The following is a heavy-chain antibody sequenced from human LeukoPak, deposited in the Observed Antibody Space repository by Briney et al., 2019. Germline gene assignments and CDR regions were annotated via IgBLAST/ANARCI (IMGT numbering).Heavy chain of an antibody. V-gene: IGHV1-18*01. Sequence: ASVKVSCKASGYTFTSYGISWVRQAPGQGLAWVGWIIAYNGNTNYAQKLQGRVTMTTDTSTSTAYMELRSLRSDDTAVYYCARDGQDDFWSGYYYAHFDYWGQGTLVTVSS. CDR2: IIAYNGNT. J-gene: IGHJ4*02. CDR3: ARDGQDDFWSGYYYAHFDY. CDR1: GYTFTSYG. D-gene: IGHD3-3*01.